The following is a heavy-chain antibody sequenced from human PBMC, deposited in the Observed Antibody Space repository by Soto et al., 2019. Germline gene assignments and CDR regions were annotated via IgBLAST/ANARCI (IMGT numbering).Heavy chain of an antibody. CDR2: ISSSSSYI. CDR3: ARTRITMNRGPPRDGMDV. V-gene: IGHV3-21*04. Sequence: GGSLRLSCAASGFTFSSYNMNWVRQAPGKGLEWVSSISSSSSYIYYADSVKGRFTISRDNAKNTLYLQMNSLRAEDTALYYCARTRITMNRGPPRDGMDVWGQGTTVTVSS. J-gene: IGHJ6*02. D-gene: IGHD3-10*01. CDR1: GFTFSSYN.